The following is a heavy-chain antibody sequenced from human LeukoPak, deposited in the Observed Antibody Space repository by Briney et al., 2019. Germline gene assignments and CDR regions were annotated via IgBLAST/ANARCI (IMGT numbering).Heavy chain of an antibody. Sequence: SETLSLTCTVSGGSISSSSYYWGWIRQPPGKGLEWIGSIYYSGSTYYNPSLKSRVTISVDTSKNQFSLKLSSVTAADTAVYYCARDGTLRDSSGYDYWGQGTLVTVSS. J-gene: IGHJ4*02. CDR2: IYYSGST. CDR3: ARDGTLRDSSGYDY. CDR1: GGSISSSSYY. V-gene: IGHV4-39*07. D-gene: IGHD3-22*01.